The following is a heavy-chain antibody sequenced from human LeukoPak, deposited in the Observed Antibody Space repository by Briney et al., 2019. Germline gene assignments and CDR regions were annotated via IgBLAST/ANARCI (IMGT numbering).Heavy chain of an antibody. CDR3: ARGETTSASGTDHRWFDP. CDR2: INPNSGGT. D-gene: IGHD6-13*01. J-gene: IGHJ5*02. V-gene: IGHV1-2*02. Sequence: ASVKVSCKASGYTFTSYGISWVRQAPGQGLEWMGWINPNSGGTNFAQKFRGRVTMTRDTSINTAYMELSRLTSDDTAVYYCARGETTSASGTDHRWFDPWGQGTLVTVSS. CDR1: GYTFTSYG.